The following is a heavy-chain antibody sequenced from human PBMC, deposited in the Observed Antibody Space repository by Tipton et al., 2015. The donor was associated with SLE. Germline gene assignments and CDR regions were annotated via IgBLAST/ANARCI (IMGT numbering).Heavy chain of an antibody. CDR3: ARVNGNPGPFDI. D-gene: IGHD1-14*01. J-gene: IGHJ3*02. Sequence: QVQLVQSGAEVKKPGASVKVSCKASGYTFTNYYMHWVRQVPGQGLEWMGIINPSGGGTSYAQKFQGRVTMTRDTSTSTVYMDLSSLRSEDTAVYYCARVNGNPGPFDIWGQGTMVTVSS. CDR1: GYTFTNYY. CDR2: INPSGGGT. V-gene: IGHV1-46*01.